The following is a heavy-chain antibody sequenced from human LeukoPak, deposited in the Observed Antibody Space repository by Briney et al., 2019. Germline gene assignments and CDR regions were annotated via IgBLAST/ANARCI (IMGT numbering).Heavy chain of an antibody. CDR2: ISGGGGST. Sequence: GGSLRLSCAASGFTFTSYSMNWVRQAPGKGLEWVSTISGGGGSTYYADSVKGRFTISRDNSKNTLYLQMNSLRAEDTAVYYCARDGMATINSWGQGTVVTVSS. V-gene: IGHV3-23*01. CDR3: ARDGMATINS. J-gene: IGHJ4*02. CDR1: GFTFTSYS. D-gene: IGHD5-12*01.